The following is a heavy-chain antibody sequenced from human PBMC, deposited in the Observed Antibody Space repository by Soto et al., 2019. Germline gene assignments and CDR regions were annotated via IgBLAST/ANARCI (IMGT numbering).Heavy chain of an antibody. CDR1: GDSISTYY. CDR2: IYYTGNT. Sequence: PLETLSLTCTVSGDSISTYYWSWIRRPPGKGLEWIAYIYYTGNTYYNPSLKSRVTISMDTSKNQFSLKLSSVTAADTAVYYCARYYYDSSGYYYGWFDPWGQGTLVTVSS. D-gene: IGHD3-22*01. V-gene: IGHV4-59*01. CDR3: ARYYYDSSGYYYGWFDP. J-gene: IGHJ5*02.